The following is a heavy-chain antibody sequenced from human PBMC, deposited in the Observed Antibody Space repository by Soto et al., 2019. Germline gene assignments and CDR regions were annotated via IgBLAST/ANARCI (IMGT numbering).Heavy chain of an antibody. CDR2: INSNGAST. D-gene: IGHD4-17*01. V-gene: IGHV3-23*01. Sequence: GGSLRLSCVASGFTFSSYAMNWVRQAPGKGLEWVSTINSNGASTFYADSVKGRFTISRDNSKSTLYLQMNSLRAEDTAMYYCAKDPLYALRNLFDPWGQGFLVIVSS. CDR3: AKDPLYALRNLFDP. CDR1: GFTFSSYA. J-gene: IGHJ5*02.